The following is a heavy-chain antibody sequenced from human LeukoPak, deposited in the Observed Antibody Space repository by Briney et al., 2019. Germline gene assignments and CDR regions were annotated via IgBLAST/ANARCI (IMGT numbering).Heavy chain of an antibody. CDR2: VYTSGST. Sequence: SETLSLTCSVSGGSTSGYYWTWIRQPAGKGLEWIGRVYTSGSTHYNPSLKTRLTMSVDTSKNQFSLKLSSVTAAETAVYYCARLITGTTPAFDIWGQGTMVTVSS. CDR3: ARLITGTTPAFDI. J-gene: IGHJ3*02. CDR1: GGSTSGYY. D-gene: IGHD1-7*01. V-gene: IGHV4-4*07.